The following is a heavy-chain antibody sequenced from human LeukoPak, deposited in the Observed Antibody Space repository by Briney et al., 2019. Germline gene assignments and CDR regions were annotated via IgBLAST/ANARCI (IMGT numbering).Heavy chain of an antibody. V-gene: IGHV3-74*01. J-gene: IGHJ4*02. D-gene: IGHD1-26*01. Sequence: GGSLRLSCADSGFTFSSHWMHWVCQAPGKGLVWVSRIKYDASSTSYADSVKGRFTISRDNAKNTLYLQMNSLRVEDTAVYYCARGATSAYYQAYWAQGTLVTVSS. CDR2: IKYDASST. CDR3: ARGATSAYYQAY. CDR1: GFTFSSHW.